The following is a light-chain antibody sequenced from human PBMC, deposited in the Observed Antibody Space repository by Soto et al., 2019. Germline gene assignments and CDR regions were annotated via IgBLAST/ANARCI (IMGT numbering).Light chain of an antibody. J-gene: IGKJ1*01. Sequence: DIQMTQSPSTLSASVGDRVPITCRASQTISTLLAWYQQRPGKAPNLLIYKAPSLESGVPSRFSGSGSGTEFTLTISSLQPDDFATYFCQQYSTYPWTFGQGTKVDIK. CDR2: KAP. CDR3: QQYSTYPWT. V-gene: IGKV1-5*03. CDR1: QTISTL.